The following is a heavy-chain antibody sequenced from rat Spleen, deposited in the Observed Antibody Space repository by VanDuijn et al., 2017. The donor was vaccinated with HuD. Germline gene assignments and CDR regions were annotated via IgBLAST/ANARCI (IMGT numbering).Heavy chain of an antibody. CDR2: INHDGTRT. V-gene: IGHV5-22*01. D-gene: IGHD1-11*01. CDR3: ARHTRVWWFAY. CDR1: GFTFSDYH. J-gene: IGHJ3*01. Sequence: EVQLVESGGGLVQPGRSLKLSCVASGFTFSDYHMAWVRQAPTKGLEWVASINHDGTRTHYRDSVKGRFTISRDNAKSTLYLQMNSLRSEDTATYYCARHTRVWWFAYWGQGTLVTVSS.